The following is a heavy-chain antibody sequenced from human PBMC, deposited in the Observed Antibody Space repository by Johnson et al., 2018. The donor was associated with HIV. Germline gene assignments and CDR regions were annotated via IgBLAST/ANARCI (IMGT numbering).Heavy chain of an antibody. CDR3: ASGVTARAPLLI. J-gene: IGHJ3*02. Sequence: QVPLVESGGGVVQPGRSLRLSCAASDFTFTNNAIHWVRQAPGKGLEWVAVISNDGTNTYYADSVKGRFTISRDNSRNSVSLQMIILRPKDTAMYYCASGVTARAPLLIWGQGTMVTVSS. CDR1: DFTFTNNA. D-gene: IGHD6-6*01. V-gene: IGHV3-30*04. CDR2: ISNDGTNT.